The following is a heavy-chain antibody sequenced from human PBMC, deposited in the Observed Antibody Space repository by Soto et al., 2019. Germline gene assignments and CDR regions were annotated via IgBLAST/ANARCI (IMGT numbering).Heavy chain of an antibody. CDR2: IYHSGST. V-gene: IGHV4-4*02. J-gene: IGHJ4*02. CDR1: GDSISSGAW. Sequence: SETLSLTCAVSGDSISSGAWWSWVRQSPGKGLQWIGEIYHSGSTKYNPSLKSRVTMSVDKSKNQFSLKLNSVTAADTAVYYCARKRDDSGWYYFDYWGQGTLVTVSS. CDR3: ARKRDDSGWYYFDY. D-gene: IGHD6-19*01.